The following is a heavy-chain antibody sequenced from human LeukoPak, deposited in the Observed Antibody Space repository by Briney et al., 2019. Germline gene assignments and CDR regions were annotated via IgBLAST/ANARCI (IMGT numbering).Heavy chain of an antibody. J-gene: IGHJ4*02. CDR3: AKGLEY. D-gene: IGHD5/OR15-5a*01. Sequence: GGSLRLSCAASGFTFSSYGMHWVRQAPGKGLEWVAVISYDGSNKYYADSVKGRFTISRDNSKNTLYLQMNSLRAEDTAVYYCAKGLEYWSQGTLVTVSS. V-gene: IGHV3-30*18. CDR1: GFTFSSYG. CDR2: ISYDGSNK.